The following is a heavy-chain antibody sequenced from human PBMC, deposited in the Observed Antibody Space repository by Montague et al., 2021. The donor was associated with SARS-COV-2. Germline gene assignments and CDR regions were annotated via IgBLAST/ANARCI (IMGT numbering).Heavy chain of an antibody. CDR1: GAAIRSSDHY. Sequence: SQTLSLTCTVSGAAIRSSDHYWGWIRQPPGKGLEWIGSIYYTGSRSYTPSLTSRLTISVDTSRYQFSLKLTSVTAADTAIYYCASAGGFANSGYAGRLRTYCFDYWGQGLLVTVSS. J-gene: IGHJ4*02. D-gene: IGHD3-22*01. CDR3: ASAGGFANSGYAGRLRTYCFDY. CDR2: IYYTGSR. V-gene: IGHV4-39*07.